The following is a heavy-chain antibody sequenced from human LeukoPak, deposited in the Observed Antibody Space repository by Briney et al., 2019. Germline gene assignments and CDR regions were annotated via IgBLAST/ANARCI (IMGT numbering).Heavy chain of an antibody. CDR1: GGSFSGYY. D-gene: IGHD2-2*01. J-gene: IGHJ4*02. CDR2: INHSRST. Sequence: KPSETLSLTCAVYGGSFSGYYWSWIRQPPGKGLEWIGEINHSRSTNYNPSLKSRVTISVDTSKNQFSLKLSSVTAADTAVYYCARYCSSTSCEAFDYWGQGTLVTVSS. CDR3: ARYCSSTSCEAFDY. V-gene: IGHV4-34*01.